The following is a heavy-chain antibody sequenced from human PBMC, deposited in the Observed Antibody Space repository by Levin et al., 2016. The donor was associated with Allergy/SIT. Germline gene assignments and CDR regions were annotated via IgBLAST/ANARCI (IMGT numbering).Heavy chain of an antibody. J-gene: IGHJ4*02. CDR2: ANPNSGNT. Sequence: ASVKVSCKASGNRFTSYDYNWVRQASGQGLEWMGWANPNSGNTGYAPKFQARVTMTTDISTRSAFMELSGLTSDDTAVYYCATTVIGGATDDFEFWGQGTLVTVSS. D-gene: IGHD4/OR15-4a*01. CDR1: GNRFTSYD. V-gene: IGHV1-8*01. CDR3: ATTVIGGATDDFEF.